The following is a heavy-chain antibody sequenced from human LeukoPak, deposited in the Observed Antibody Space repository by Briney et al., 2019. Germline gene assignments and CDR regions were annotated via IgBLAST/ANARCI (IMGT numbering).Heavy chain of an antibody. V-gene: IGHV3-23*01. CDR1: GFTFSRYA. D-gene: IGHD2-21*01. CDR2: LSGSGSVT. Sequence: GGSLRLSCAASGFTFSRYAMTWVRQAPGKGPEWVSVLSGSGSVTYYADSVKGRFTISRENSKNTLYLQMNSLRVEDTAVYYCAKEAGASLYLDSWGQGTLVTVSS. J-gene: IGHJ4*02. CDR3: AKEAGASLYLDS.